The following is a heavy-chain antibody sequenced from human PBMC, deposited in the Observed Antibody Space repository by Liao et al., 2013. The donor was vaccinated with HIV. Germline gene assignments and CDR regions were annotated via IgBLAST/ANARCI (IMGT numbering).Heavy chain of an antibody. CDR2: IHPTGNT. J-gene: IGHJ4*02. Sequence: QVQLHESGPGVVRTSQTLSVTCSVSGGSISSYHWSWIRQPAGKGLEWIGRIHPTGNTNYNPSLERRVSISVDSSTNRFSLMLTSVTAADTAVYYCARGTDFDYWGLGTQVTVSS. CDR1: GGSISSYH. V-gene: IGHV4-4*07. CDR3: ARGTDFDY.